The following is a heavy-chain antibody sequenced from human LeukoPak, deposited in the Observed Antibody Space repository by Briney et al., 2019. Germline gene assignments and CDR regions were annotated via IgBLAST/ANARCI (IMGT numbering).Heavy chain of an antibody. CDR2: ISGSGDRT. CDR1: GLSFANPV. CDR3: AIREPIGY. J-gene: IGHJ4*02. D-gene: IGHD6-13*01. Sequence: GGSLRLSCAASGLSFANPVISWIRQAPGKGPEWVSAISGSGDRTDYADSVRGRFTISRDNSKSTLYLQMNSLRVEDTAIYYCAIREPIGYWGQGSLVTVSP. V-gene: IGHV3-23*01.